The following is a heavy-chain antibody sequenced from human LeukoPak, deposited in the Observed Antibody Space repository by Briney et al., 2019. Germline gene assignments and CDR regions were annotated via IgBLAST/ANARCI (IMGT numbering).Heavy chain of an antibody. J-gene: IGHJ4*02. Sequence: ASVKVSCKASGYTFTSYGISWVRQAPGQGLEWMGWISAYNGHTNYAQKLQGRVTMTTDTSTSTAYMELRSLRSDDTALYYCARAGLVGATPLYFDNWGQGTLVTVSS. CDR2: ISAYNGHT. V-gene: IGHV1-18*01. CDR3: ARAGLVGATPLYFDN. D-gene: IGHD1-26*01. CDR1: GYTFTSYG.